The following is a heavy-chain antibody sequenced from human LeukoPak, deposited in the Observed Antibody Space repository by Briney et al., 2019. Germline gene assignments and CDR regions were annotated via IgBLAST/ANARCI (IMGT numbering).Heavy chain of an antibody. CDR2: IYYSGST. V-gene: IGHV4-59*08. Sequence: SETLSLTCTVSGGSISSYYWSWIRQPPGKGLEWIGYIYYSGSTNYNPSLKSRVTISVDTSKNQFSLKLSSVTAADTAVYYCARQVSYYYYMDVWGKGTTVTVSS. CDR1: GGSISSYY. D-gene: IGHD1-14*01. CDR3: ARQVSYYYYMDV. J-gene: IGHJ6*03.